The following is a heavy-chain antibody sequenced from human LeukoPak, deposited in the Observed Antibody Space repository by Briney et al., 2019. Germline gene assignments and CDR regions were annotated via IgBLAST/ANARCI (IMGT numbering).Heavy chain of an antibody. Sequence: GGSLRLSCAASGFTFSSYSMNWVRQAPGKGLEWVSYISSSSSTIYYADSVKGRFTISRDNAKNSLYLQMNSLRAEDTAVYYCARDRYYDFWSGYYDAFDIWGQGTMVTVSS. CDR2: ISSSSSTI. D-gene: IGHD3-3*01. J-gene: IGHJ3*02. CDR3: ARDRYYDFWSGYYDAFDI. V-gene: IGHV3-48*04. CDR1: GFTFSSYS.